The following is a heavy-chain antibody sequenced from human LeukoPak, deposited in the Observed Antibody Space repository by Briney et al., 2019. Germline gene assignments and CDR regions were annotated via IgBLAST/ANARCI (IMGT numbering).Heavy chain of an antibody. Sequence: GGSLRLSCAASGFTFSSYSMNWVRQAPGKGLEWVSSISSSTSYIYYADSVRGRFTISRDNAKNSLYLQMNSLRAEDTAVYYCAGDGSGYCSGGSCYSAEYFQHWGQGTLVTVSS. CDR3: AGDGSGYCSGGSCYSAEYFQH. V-gene: IGHV3-21*01. CDR1: GFTFSSYS. D-gene: IGHD2-15*01. CDR2: ISSSTSYI. J-gene: IGHJ1*01.